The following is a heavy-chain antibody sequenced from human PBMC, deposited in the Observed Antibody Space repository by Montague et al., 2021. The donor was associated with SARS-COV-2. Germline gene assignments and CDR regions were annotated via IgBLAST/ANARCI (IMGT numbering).Heavy chain of an antibody. CDR3: TRLSLGWNTD. D-gene: IGHD1-1*01. J-gene: IGHJ1*01. V-gene: IGHV4-59*08. Sequence: SETLSLTCTVSGDSMTDSYWSWIWQPPGKGLEYIGYIYFSGSTNYNPSLKSRLTISVDTSKNQFSLKLSSVTAADTAVYFCTRLSLGWNTDWGQGTLVTVSS. CDR1: GDSMTDSY. CDR2: IYFSGST.